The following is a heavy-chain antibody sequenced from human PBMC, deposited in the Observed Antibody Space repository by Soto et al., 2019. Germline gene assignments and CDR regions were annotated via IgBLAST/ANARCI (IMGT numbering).Heavy chain of an antibody. J-gene: IGHJ3*02. CDR1: GFTVSSNY. D-gene: IGHD4-17*01. CDR3: ARGGYGDYWVYTFDI. V-gene: IGHV3-66*01. Sequence: GGSLRLSCAASGFTVSSNYMSWVRRAPGKGLEWVSVIYSGGSTYYADSVKGRFTISRDNSKNTLYLQMNSLRAEDTAVYYCARGGYGDYWVYTFDIWGQGTMVTVSS. CDR2: IYSGGST.